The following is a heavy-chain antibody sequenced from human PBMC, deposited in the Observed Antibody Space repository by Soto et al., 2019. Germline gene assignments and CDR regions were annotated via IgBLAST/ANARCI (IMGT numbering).Heavy chain of an antibody. CDR1: GFSFGSYA. Sequence: VGSLRLSCAASGFSFGSYALSWVRQAPGKGLEWVSTISGSDGKTFYADAVKGRFSISRDTSQNTLYLQMNSLRADDTAIYYCARWSYLDYWGQGTRVTVSS. CDR2: ISGSDGKT. J-gene: IGHJ4*02. V-gene: IGHV3-23*01. D-gene: IGHD3-3*01. CDR3: ARWSYLDY.